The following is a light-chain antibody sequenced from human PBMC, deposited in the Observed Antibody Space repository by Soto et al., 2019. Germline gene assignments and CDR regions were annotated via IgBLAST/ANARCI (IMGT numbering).Light chain of an antibody. CDR1: QSVDSRS. Sequence: ELVMTQSPGTLSLSPGDRATLSCRASQSVDSRSLSWYQQRPGQAPRLLIYGAATRASGIPARFSGSGSGTDFTLTISSLQPEDFAVYYCLRDPDVPLAFGGGTKVELK. CDR2: GAA. V-gene: IGKV3D-7*01. J-gene: IGKJ4*01. CDR3: LRDPDVPLA.